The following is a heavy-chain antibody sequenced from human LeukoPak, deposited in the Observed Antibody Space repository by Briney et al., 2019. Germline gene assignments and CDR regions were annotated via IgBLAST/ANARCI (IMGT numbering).Heavy chain of an antibody. CDR1: GDSISSSSYY. Sequence: SETQSLTCTVSGDSISSSSYYWGWIRPPPGKGLECIGSIYYSGSTYYNPSLKSRVTISADTSKNQFSLKLSSVTAADTAVYYCARTGGANPTWFTYYFDYWGQGTLVTASS. D-gene: IGHD3-10*01. CDR3: ARTGGANPTWFTYYFDY. CDR2: IYYSGST. V-gene: IGHV4-39*01. J-gene: IGHJ4*02.